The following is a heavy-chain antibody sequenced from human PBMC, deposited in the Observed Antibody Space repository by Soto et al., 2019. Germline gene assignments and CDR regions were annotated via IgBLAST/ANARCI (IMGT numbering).Heavy chain of an antibody. CDR1: GGSISSSNW. CDR3: ARLYMVRGVMDWFDP. J-gene: IGHJ5*02. V-gene: IGHV4-4*02. Sequence: QVQLQESGPGLVKPSGTLSLTCAVSGGSISSSNWWSWVRQPPGKGLGWIGEIYHSGSTNYNPSLTSRVTISVDKSKNQFSRKLSFVTAADTAVYYCARLYMVRGVMDWFDPWGQGTLVTVSS. CDR2: IYHSGST. D-gene: IGHD3-10*01.